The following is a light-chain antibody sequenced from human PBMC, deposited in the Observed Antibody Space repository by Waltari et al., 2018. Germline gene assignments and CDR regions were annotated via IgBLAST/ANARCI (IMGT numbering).Light chain of an antibody. V-gene: IGLV3-25*03. J-gene: IGLJ1*01. Sequence: SYELTQPPSVSVSPGQTARITCSGDALPKQYVYWYQQKPGQAPVLFFYKDEERPSGIPERFSGSSSGTTATLTISGVQAEDEADYYCQSADSTGTYYVFAAGTKVTVL. CDR3: QSADSTGTYYV. CDR2: KDE. CDR1: ALPKQY.